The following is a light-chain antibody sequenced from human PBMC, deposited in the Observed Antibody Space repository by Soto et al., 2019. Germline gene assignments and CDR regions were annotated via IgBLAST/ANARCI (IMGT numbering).Light chain of an antibody. CDR1: QSVNIY. Sequence: EIVMTQSPATLSVSPGERATLSCRASQSVNIYLAWYQQKPGQAPRLLIYGASNRATGIPDRFSGSGSGTDFTLTISRLEPEDFAVYYCQQYGSSPQTFGQGTKVDIK. V-gene: IGKV3-20*01. J-gene: IGKJ1*01. CDR3: QQYGSSPQT. CDR2: GAS.